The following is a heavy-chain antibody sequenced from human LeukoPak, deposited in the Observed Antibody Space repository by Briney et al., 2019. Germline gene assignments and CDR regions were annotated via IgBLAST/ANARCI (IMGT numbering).Heavy chain of an antibody. J-gene: IGHJ4*02. CDR1: GGSISSGGYS. V-gene: IGHV4-30-4*07. CDR2: IYYSGST. Sequence: SQTLSLTCAVSGGSISSGGYSWSWIRQPPGKGLEWIGYIYYSGSTNYNPSLKSRVTISVDTSKNQFSLKLSSVTAADTAVFYCARHSLNYNILTGLDYWGQGTLVTVSS. D-gene: IGHD3-9*01. CDR3: ARHSLNYNILTGLDY.